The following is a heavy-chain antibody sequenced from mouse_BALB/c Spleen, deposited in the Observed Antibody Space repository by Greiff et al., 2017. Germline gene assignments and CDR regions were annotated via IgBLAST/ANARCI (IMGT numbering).Heavy chain of an antibody. CDR1: GYTFTSYY. CDR2: IYPGDGST. Sequence: QVQLQQSGPELVKPGASVKMSCKASGYTFTSYYIHWVKQRPGQGLEWIGWIYPGDGSTKYNEKFKGKTTLTADKSSSTAYMLLSSLTSEDSAIYFCAAYYYGRGYYAMDYWGQGTSVTVSS. D-gene: IGHD1-1*01. V-gene: IGHV1S56*01. CDR3: AAYYYGRGYYAMDY. J-gene: IGHJ4*01.